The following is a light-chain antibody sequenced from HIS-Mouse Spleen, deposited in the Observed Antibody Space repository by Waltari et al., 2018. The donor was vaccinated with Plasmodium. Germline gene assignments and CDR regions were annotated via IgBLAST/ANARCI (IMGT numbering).Light chain of an antibody. CDR2: RNH. J-gene: IGLJ3*02. CDR3: AAWDDSLSGRV. V-gene: IGLV1-47*01. Sequence: QSVLTQPPSASGTPGQRVTISCSGSSSNIGSNYVYWYQQLPGTAPKLLIYRNHQRPAGVPARVSGHKSGTSASLAIIGLRSEDEADYYCAAWDDSLSGRVFGGGTKLTVL. CDR1: SSNIGSNY.